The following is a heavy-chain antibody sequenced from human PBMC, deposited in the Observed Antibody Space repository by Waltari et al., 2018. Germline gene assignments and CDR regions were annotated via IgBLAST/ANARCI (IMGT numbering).Heavy chain of an antibody. V-gene: IGHV3-43*01. CDR2: ISWDGGST. J-gene: IGHJ4*02. Sequence: EVQLVESGGVVVQPGGSLGLSCAASGFTFVDYTMHWARQAPGKGLEWVSLISWDGGSTYYADSVKGRFTISRDNSKNSLYLQMNSLRTEDTALYYCAKGGGYSSPSYFDYWGQGTLVTVSS. CDR1: GFTFVDYT. D-gene: IGHD6-13*01. CDR3: AKGGGYSSPSYFDY.